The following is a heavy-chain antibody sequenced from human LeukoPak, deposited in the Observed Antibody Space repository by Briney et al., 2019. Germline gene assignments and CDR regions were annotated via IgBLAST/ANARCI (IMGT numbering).Heavy chain of an antibody. Sequence: GESLKISCKGSGYTFSNYWIGWVRQMPGKGLEWMGLIYPGDSDTRYSPSFQGQVTISADKSISTAYLQWSSLKASDTAMYYCARHTASGWSSSPDYWGQGTLVTVSP. V-gene: IGHV5-51*01. CDR2: IYPGDSDT. J-gene: IGHJ4*02. D-gene: IGHD6-19*01. CDR1: GYTFSNYW. CDR3: ARHTASGWSSSPDY.